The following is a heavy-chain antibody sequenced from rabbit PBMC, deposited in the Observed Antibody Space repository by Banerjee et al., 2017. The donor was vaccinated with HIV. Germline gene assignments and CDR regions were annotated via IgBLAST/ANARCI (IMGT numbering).Heavy chain of an antibody. D-gene: IGHD6-1*01. Sequence: VRQAPGKGLEWIGYIDPVFGSTYYASWVNGRFTISSHNAQNTLYLQLNSLTAADTATYFCARGGDYTYGYGGYVYGLWGQGTLVTVS. CDR2: IDPVFGST. V-gene: IGHV1S7*01. CDR3: ARGGDYTYGYGGYVYGL. J-gene: IGHJ6*01.